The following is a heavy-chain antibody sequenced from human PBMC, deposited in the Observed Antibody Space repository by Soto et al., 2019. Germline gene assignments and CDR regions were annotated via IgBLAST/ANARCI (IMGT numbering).Heavy chain of an antibody. J-gene: IGHJ6*03. CDR1: GFTFSSYS. D-gene: IGHD3-10*01. CDR2: ISSSSSTI. V-gene: IGHV3-48*01. CDR3: ARSTSEVRGVIYYMDV. Sequence: GGSLRLSCAASGFTFSSYSMNWVRQAPGKGLEWVSYISSSSSTIYYADSVKGRFTISRDNAKNSLYLQMNSLRAEDTAVYYCARSTSEVRGVIYYMDVWGKGTTVTVSS.